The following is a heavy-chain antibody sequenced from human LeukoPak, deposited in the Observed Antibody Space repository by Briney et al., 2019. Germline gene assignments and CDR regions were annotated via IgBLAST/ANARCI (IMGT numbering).Heavy chain of an antibody. V-gene: IGHV1-2*02. CDR3: ARLWEYYDSSGYYHWFDP. CDR1: GYTFTGYY. Sequence: ASVKVSCNASGYTFTGYYMHWVRQAPGQGLEWMGWINPNSGGTNYAQKFQGRVTMTRDTSISTAYMELSRLRSDDTAVYYCARLWEYYDSSGYYHWFDPWGQGTLVTVSS. CDR2: INPNSGGT. J-gene: IGHJ5*02. D-gene: IGHD3-22*01.